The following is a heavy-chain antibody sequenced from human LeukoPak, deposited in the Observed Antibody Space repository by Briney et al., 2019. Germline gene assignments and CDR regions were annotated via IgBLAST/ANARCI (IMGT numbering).Heavy chain of an antibody. V-gene: IGHV1-69*13. Sequence: ASVKVSCKASGGTFSSYAISWVRQAPGQGLGWMGGIIPIFGTANYAQKFQGRVTITADESTSTAYMELSSLRSEDTAVYYCASPYSSSSHYYGMDVWGQGTTVTVSS. CDR2: IIPIFGTA. CDR3: ASPYSSSSHYYGMDV. J-gene: IGHJ6*02. CDR1: GGTFSSYA. D-gene: IGHD6-6*01.